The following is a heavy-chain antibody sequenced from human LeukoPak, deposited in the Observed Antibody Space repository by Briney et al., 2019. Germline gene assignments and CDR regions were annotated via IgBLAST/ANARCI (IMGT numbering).Heavy chain of an antibody. J-gene: IGHJ4*02. V-gene: IGHV3-7*01. CDR2: IKGDESDD. CDR3: ARVADYDFLSGYYSPFDH. D-gene: IGHD3-3*01. Sequence: GGSLRLSCAASGFSFIRYWMTWVRQAPGKGLEWVANIKGDESDDHYVASVRGRFTIPRDNAKRSLYLQMNNLRAEDTGVYYCARVADYDFLSGYYSPFDHWGQGVLVIVSS. CDR1: GFSFIRYW.